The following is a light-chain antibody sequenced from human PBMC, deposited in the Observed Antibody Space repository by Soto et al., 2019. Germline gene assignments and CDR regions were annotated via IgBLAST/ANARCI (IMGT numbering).Light chain of an antibody. CDR3: QHYQSGHPIT. Sequence: EILLTQSPDTLSLSPGERATLSCRAAQSAGTRLAWYQHKTGQAPRLLISGASSRATGIPDRFTGSGSETSFTLTISRLEPEDFALYYCQHYQSGHPITFGQGTRLEIK. CDR1: QSAGTR. CDR2: GAS. V-gene: IGKV3-20*01. J-gene: IGKJ5*01.